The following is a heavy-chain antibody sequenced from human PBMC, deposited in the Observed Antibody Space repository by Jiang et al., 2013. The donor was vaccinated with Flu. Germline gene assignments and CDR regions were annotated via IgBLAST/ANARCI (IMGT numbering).Heavy chain of an antibody. CDR3: ARGSYHWSDRYYYYYYMDV. V-gene: IGHV1-69*17. Sequence: SGAEVKVSCKASGGTFSSHAISWVRQAPGQGPGWMGGIIPILNIINYAQRFQDRVTITAAKSTSTVYMELSSLTSEDTAMYYCARGSYHWSDRYYYYYYMDVWGQGTTVTVSS. D-gene: IGHD1-20*01. CDR2: IIPILNII. J-gene: IGHJ6*02. CDR1: GGTFSSHA.